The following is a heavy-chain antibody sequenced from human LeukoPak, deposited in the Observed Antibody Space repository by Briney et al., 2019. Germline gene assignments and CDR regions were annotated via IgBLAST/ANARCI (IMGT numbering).Heavy chain of an antibody. D-gene: IGHD6-13*01. CDR3: ARDRLGAAADYFDY. V-gene: IGHV4-59*01. Sequence: SETLSLTCTVSGGSISGYYCSWIRQPPGKGLELIGYIDYSGNTQYNPSLQSRVTISVDTSKNQFSLKLSSVTAADTAVYYCARDRLGAAADYFDYWGQGTLVTVSS. J-gene: IGHJ4*02. CDR1: GGSISGYY. CDR2: IDYSGNT.